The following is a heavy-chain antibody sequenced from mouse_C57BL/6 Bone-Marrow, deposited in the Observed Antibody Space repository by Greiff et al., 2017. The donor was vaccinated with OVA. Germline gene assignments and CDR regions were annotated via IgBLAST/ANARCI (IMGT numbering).Heavy chain of an antibody. CDR3: ARKCYGSSNY. CDR2: INPGSGST. CDR1: GYTFTSYW. V-gene: IGHV1-55*01. Sequence: QVQLKQPGAELVKPGASVKMSCKASGYTFTSYWITWVKQRPGQGLEWIGDINPGSGSTNYTEKFKSKATLTVDTSSSTSYMQLSSLTSEDSAVYYCARKCYGSSNYWGQGTTLTVAS. D-gene: IGHD1-1*01. J-gene: IGHJ2*01.